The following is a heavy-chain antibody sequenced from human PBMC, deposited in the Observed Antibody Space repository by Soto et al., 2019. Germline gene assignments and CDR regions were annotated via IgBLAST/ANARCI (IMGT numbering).Heavy chain of an antibody. CDR2: IWYDGSNK. Sequence: PGWSLGLSCASSVFTFISYGMHWVRQAPGKGLEWVAVIWYDGSNKYYADSVKGRFAISRDNSKITVYLQMNSLRAEDTAVYYCAKDRAFNYFYGMDVWGQGTTVTVSS. V-gene: IGHV3-33*06. CDR1: VFTFISYG. CDR3: AKDRAFNYFYGMDV. D-gene: IGHD3-10*01. J-gene: IGHJ6*02.